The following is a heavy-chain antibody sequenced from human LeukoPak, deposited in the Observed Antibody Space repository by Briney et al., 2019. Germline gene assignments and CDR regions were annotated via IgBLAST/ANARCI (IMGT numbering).Heavy chain of an antibody. D-gene: IGHD2-21*02. V-gene: IGHV4-39*01. CDR3: ARFYCGGDCYSGYFNY. CDR2: TYYSGST. J-gene: IGHJ4*02. CDR1: GGSISSISYY. Sequence: SETLSLTCTVSGGSISSISYYWGWIRQPPGKGLEWIGYTYYSGSTYYNPSLKSRVTISVDTSKNQFSLKLSSVTAADTAVYYCARFYCGGDCYSGYFNYWGQGTLVTVSS.